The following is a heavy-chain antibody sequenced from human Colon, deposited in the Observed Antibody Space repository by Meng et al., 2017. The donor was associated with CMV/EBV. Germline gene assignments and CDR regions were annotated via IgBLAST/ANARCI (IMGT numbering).Heavy chain of an antibody. J-gene: IGHJ6*02. D-gene: IGHD3-3*01. CDR1: GFMFTNNV. CDR3: ARANRVAIFGVVKGMDV. CDR2: ISSSSTI. Sequence: GESLKISCAASGFMFTNNVMNWVRQAPGKGLEWVSSISSSSTIYYADSVKGRFTISRDNAKNSLYLQMNSLRAENTAVYYCARANRVAIFGVVKGMDVWGQGTTVTVSS. V-gene: IGHV3-69-1*02.